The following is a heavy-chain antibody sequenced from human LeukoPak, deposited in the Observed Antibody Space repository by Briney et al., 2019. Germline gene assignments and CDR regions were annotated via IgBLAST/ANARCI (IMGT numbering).Heavy chain of an antibody. D-gene: IGHD3-10*01. CDR3: AKAADYYSGSSKY. J-gene: IGHJ4*02. V-gene: IGHV3-21*04. CDR1: GFTFSSYS. Sequence: PGGSLRLSCAASGFTFSSYSMNWVRQAPGKGLEWVSSISSSSSYIYYADSVKGRFTISRDNSKNTLYLQMNSLRAEDTAVYYCAKAADYYSGSSKYWGQGTLVTVFS. CDR2: ISSSSSYI.